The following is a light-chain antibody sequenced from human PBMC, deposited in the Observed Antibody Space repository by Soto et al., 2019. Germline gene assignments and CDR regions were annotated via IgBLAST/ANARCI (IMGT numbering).Light chain of an antibody. Sequence: EVVMTQSPATLSVSPVERATLSFMASESVSRNLAWYQQKPCQAPRLLIYDASTRATGIPDRFSGGGSGTEFTLTISSLQSEDFVVYYCQQYNSWPPITFGQGTRLEIK. CDR2: DAS. J-gene: IGKJ5*01. CDR1: ESVSRN. CDR3: QQYNSWPPIT. V-gene: IGKV3-15*01.